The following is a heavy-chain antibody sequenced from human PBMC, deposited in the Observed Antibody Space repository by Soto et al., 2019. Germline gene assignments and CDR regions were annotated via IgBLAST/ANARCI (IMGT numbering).Heavy chain of an antibody. V-gene: IGHV3-49*03. D-gene: IGHD1-26*01. J-gene: IGHJ6*02. Sequence: GGSLRLSCTASGFTFGDYAMSWFRQAPGKGLEWVGFIRSKAYGGTTEYAASVKGRFTISRDDSKSIAHLQMNSLKTEDTAVYYCTSPSGSYQAYYYYGMDVWGQGTTVTVSS. CDR3: TSPSGSYQAYYYYGMDV. CDR2: IRSKAYGGTT. CDR1: GFTFGDYA.